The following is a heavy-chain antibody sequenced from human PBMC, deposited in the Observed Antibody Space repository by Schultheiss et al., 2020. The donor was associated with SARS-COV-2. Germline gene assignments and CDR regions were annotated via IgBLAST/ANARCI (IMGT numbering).Heavy chain of an antibody. CDR1: GFTFSYAW. CDR2: IKSNPSGGTA. V-gene: IGHV3-15*01. CDR3: TTDSYDSSGYYSADFDY. J-gene: IGHJ4*02. D-gene: IGHD3-22*01. Sequence: GESLKISCAASGFTFSYAWMSWVRQAPGKGLEWVGRIKSNPSGGTADYAAPVKGRFTISRDDSKKTLYVQMNSLKTEDTAVYYCTTDSYDSSGYYSADFDYWGQGTLVTVSS.